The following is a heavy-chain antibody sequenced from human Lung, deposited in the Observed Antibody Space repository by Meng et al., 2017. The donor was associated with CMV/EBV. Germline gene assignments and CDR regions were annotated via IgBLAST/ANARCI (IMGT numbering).Heavy chain of an antibody. V-gene: IGHV4-59*01. Sequence: QVELQGSGPGLWKPSEPRSLTCTVSGGSISSYYWSWIRQPPGKGLEWIGYIYYSGSTNYNPSLKSRVTISVDTSKNQFSLKLSSVTAADTAVYYCAREEGIGGFDPWGQGTLVTVSS. CDR2: IYYSGST. CDR3: AREEGIGGFDP. CDR1: GGSISSYY. D-gene: IGHD3-10*01. J-gene: IGHJ5*02.